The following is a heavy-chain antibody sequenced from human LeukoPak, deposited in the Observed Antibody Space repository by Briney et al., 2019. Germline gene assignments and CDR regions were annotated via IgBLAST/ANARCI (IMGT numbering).Heavy chain of an antibody. CDR1: GYTFTSYD. D-gene: IGHD5-18*01. Sequence: ASVKVSCKASGYTFTSYDINWVRQATGQGLEWMGWMNPNSGNTGYAQKFQGRVTITRNTSISTAYMELSSLRSEDTAVYYCARGLGGIQLWVAMGGYWGQGTLVTVSS. CDR2: MNPNSGNT. V-gene: IGHV1-8*03. CDR3: ARGLGGIQLWVAMGGY. J-gene: IGHJ4*02.